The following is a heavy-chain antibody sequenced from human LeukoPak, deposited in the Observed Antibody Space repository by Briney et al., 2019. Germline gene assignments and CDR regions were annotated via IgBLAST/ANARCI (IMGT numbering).Heavy chain of an antibody. D-gene: IGHD3-10*01. V-gene: IGHV1-2*02. CDR3: ARAPITMVRGVIEGWFDP. Sequence: ASVKVSCKASGYTFTGYYMHWVRQAPGQGLEWMGWINPNSGGTNYAQKFQGRVTMTRDTSISTAYMELSRLRSDDTAVYYCARAPITMVRGVIEGWFDPWGQGTLVTVSS. J-gene: IGHJ5*02. CDR1: GYTFTGYY. CDR2: INPNSGGT.